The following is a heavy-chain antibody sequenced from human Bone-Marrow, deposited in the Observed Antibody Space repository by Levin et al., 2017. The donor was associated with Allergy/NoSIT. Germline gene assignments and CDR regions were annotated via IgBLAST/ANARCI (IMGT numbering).Heavy chain of an antibody. Sequence: PGGSLRLSCAASGFTFADYAMHWVRQGPGKGLEWVSSISWNSAMITYADSVKGRVTNSRANTSNSIHLQMNRLRPEDTAVFECAKDNLAVITGIEVWGQGTMVTVSS. V-gene: IGHV3-9*01. CDR1: GFTFADYA. J-gene: IGHJ3*01. CDR2: ISWNSAMI. CDR3: AKDNLAVITGIEV. D-gene: IGHD3-10*01.